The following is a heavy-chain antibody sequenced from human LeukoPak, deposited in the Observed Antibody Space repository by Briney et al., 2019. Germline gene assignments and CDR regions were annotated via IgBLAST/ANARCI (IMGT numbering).Heavy chain of an antibody. CDR2: MYTSGST. J-gene: IGHJ3*01. D-gene: IGHD5-12*01. CDR3: TRDRGKWPHDAFDV. Sequence: SQTLSLTCAVSGGSISSGGYYWSWIRQPAGKGLEWIGRMYTSGSTNYNPSLKSRVIISLDASKSQLSLRLGSVTAADTALYYCTRDRGKWPHDAFDVWGQGTMVTVSS. CDR1: GGSISSGGYY. V-gene: IGHV4-61*02.